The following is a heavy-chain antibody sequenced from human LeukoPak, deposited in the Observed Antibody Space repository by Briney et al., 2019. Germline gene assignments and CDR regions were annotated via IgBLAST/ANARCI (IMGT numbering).Heavy chain of an antibody. CDR3: ARQGLRYFDWLARFDP. V-gene: IGHV4-34*01. Sequence: PSETLSLTCAVYGGSFSGYYWSWIRQPPGKGLEWIGEINHSGSTNYNPSLKSRVTISVDTSKNQFSLKLSSVTAADTAVYYCARQGLRYFDWLARFDPWGQGTLVTVSS. CDR2: INHSGST. CDR1: GGSFSGYY. D-gene: IGHD3-9*01. J-gene: IGHJ5*02.